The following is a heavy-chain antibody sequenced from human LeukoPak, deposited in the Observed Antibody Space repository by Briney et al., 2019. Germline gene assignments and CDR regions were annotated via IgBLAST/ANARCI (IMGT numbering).Heavy chain of an antibody. V-gene: IGHV1-8*03. J-gene: IGHJ4*02. CDR3: AGVGIAAAGGLDY. Sequence: ASVKVSCKASGYTFTSYYMHWVRQATGQGLEWMGWMNPNSGNTGYAQKFQGRVTITRNTSISTAYMELSSLRSEDTAVYYCAGVGIAAAGGLDYWGQRTLVTVSS. CDR1: GYTFTSYY. D-gene: IGHD6-13*01. CDR2: MNPNSGNT.